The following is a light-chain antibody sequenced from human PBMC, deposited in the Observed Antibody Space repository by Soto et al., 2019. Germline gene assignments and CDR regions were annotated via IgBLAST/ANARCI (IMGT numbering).Light chain of an antibody. CDR1: QVISSW. V-gene: IGKV1-12*01. J-gene: IGKJ2*01. CDR2: ATS. CDR3: QQANSFPYT. Sequence: DIPMTQSPSSVSASVGDRVTITCRATQVISSWLAWYQQKPGKAPKLLIYATSNLQSGVPSRFSGSGSGTDFTLTITSLQPEDFATYYCQQANSFPYTFGQWTKLEIK.